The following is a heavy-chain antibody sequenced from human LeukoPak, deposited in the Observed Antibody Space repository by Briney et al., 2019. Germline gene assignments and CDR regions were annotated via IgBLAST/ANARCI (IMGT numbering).Heavy chain of an antibody. J-gene: IGHJ4*02. CDR2: ISSSSSYI. CDR3: ARDGVRGYNSRPFDY. Sequence: PGGSLRLSCAASGFTFSSYAMNWVRQAPGKGLEWVSSISSSSSYIYYADSVKGRFTISRDNAKNSLYLQMNSLRAEDTAVYYCARDGVRGYNSRPFDYWGQGTLVTVSS. CDR1: GFTFSSYA. V-gene: IGHV3-21*01. D-gene: IGHD5-24*01.